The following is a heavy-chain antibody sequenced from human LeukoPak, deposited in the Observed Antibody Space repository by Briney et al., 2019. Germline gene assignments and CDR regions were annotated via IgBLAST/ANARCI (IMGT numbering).Heavy chain of an antibody. D-gene: IGHD1-26*01. J-gene: IGHJ4*02. V-gene: IGHV5-51*01. CDR3: ARATWEVVSPCYFDY. Sequence: GEPLKISCKGSGYNFNTYWIGWVPQMPGKGLEGMGIIYAGDSDTRYSPSFHGQVTISADNSIGTAYLQWGSLKASDSSIYYCARATWEVVSPCYFDYWGQGTMVTVCS. CDR2: IYAGDSDT. CDR1: GYNFNTYW.